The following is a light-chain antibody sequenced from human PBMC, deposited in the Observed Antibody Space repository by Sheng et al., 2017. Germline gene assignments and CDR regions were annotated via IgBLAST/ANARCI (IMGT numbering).Light chain of an antibody. CDR3: AAWDDSLSKV. J-gene: IGLJ1*01. Sequence: QLVLTQPPSASGTPGQRVTISCSGSSSNIGSNYVYWYQQLPGTAPKLLIYRNNQRPSGVPDRFSGSKSGTSASLAISGLRSEDEADYYCAAWDDSLSKVFGTGTKVTVL. CDR1: SSNIGSNY. V-gene: IGLV1-47*01. CDR2: RNN.